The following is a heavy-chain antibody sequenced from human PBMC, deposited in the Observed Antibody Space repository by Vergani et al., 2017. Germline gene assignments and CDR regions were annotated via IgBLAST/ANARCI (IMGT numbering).Heavy chain of an antibody. CDR2: ISWNSGSI. CDR1: GFTFSSYA. D-gene: IGHD2-2*01. CDR3: AKGYCSSTSCPGVLDY. Sequence: VQLVESGGGVVQPGRSLRLSCAASGFTFSSYAMHWVRQAPGKGLEWVSGISWNSGSIGYADSVKGRFTISRDNAKNSLYLQMNSLRAEDTAVYYCAKGYCSSTSCPGVLDYRGQGTLVTVSS. V-gene: IGHV3-9*01. J-gene: IGHJ4*02.